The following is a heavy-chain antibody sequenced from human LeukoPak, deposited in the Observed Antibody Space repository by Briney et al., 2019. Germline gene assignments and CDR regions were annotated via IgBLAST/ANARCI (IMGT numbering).Heavy chain of an antibody. CDR2: ISSSSNTM. Sequence: GGSLRLSCAASGFTFSSYEMDWVRQAPGKGLEWVSYISSSSNTMYYADSVKGRFTISRDNAKNSLYLQMNSLRDEDTAVYYCARAFDYWGQGTLVAVSS. J-gene: IGHJ4*02. CDR3: ARAFDY. CDR1: GFTFSSYE. V-gene: IGHV3-48*03.